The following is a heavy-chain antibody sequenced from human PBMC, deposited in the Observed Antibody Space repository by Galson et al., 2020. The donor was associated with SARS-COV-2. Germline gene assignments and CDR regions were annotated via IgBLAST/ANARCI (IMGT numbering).Heavy chain of an antibody. CDR2: IIPIFGTA. V-gene: IGHV1-69*13. Sequence: SVKVSCKASGCTFSSYAISWVRQAPGQGLEWMGGIIPIFGTANYAQKFQGRVTITADESTSTAYMELSSLRSEDTAVYYWARVAVSVTYFYCYGGVWGKGTTVTVSS. J-gene: IGHJ6*03. CDR1: GCTFSSYA. D-gene: IGHD2-8*01. CDR3: ARVAVSVTYFYCYGGV.